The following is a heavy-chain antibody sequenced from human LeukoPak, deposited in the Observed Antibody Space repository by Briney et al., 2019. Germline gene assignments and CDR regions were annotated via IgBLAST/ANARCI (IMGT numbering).Heavy chain of an antibody. CDR3: ARDFRAVVTRFDY. CDR1: GFTFSSYG. V-gene: IGHV3-48*04. Sequence: GGSLRLSCAASGFTFSSYGMNWVRQSPGKGLEWVSYISSSSSTIYYADSVRGRFTISRDNGKNSLYLQMNSLRAEDTAVYYCARDFRAVVTRFDYWGQGTLVTVSS. J-gene: IGHJ4*02. D-gene: IGHD4-23*01. CDR2: ISSSSSTI.